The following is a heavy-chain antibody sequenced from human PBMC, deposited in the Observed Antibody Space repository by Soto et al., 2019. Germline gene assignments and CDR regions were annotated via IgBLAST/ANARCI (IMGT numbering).Heavy chain of an antibody. D-gene: IGHD3-10*01. J-gene: IGHJ6*02. V-gene: IGHV4-31*03. CDR3: AGTTYGSGSYSASYGMDV. Sequence: SETLSLTCTVSGGSISSGGYYWSWIRQHPGKGLEWIGYIYYSGSTYYNPSLKSRVTISVDTSKNQFSLKLSSVTAADTAVYYCAGTTYGSGSYSASYGMDVWGQGTTVTVSS. CDR1: GGSISSGGYY. CDR2: IYYSGST.